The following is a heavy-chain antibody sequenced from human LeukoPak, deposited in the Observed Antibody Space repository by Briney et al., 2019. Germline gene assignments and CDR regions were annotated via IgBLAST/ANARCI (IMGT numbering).Heavy chain of an antibody. Sequence: EGSLRLSGATSGFAFSGYGMHWVRQAPGKGLEWVAFIRYDGSDKFYADSMKGRFTISRDDSKNTVYLQMNSLRAEDTAVYYCAKGPYSGWYDYWGQGTLVTVSS. CDR3: AKGPYSGWYDY. CDR2: IRYDGSDK. J-gene: IGHJ4*02. D-gene: IGHD6-19*01. V-gene: IGHV3-30*02. CDR1: GFAFSGYG.